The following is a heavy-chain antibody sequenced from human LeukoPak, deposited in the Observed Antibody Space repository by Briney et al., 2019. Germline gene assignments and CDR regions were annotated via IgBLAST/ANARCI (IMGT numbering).Heavy chain of an antibody. CDR2: INHSGST. J-gene: IGHJ4*02. CDR3: ARGTISDYHSDY. V-gene: IGHV4-34*01. Sequence: PSETLSLTCAVYGGSFSGYYWSWIRQPPGKGLEWIGEINHSGSTNYNPSLKSRVTISVDTSKNQFSLKLSSVTAADTAVYYCARGTISDYHSDYWGQGTLVTVSS. D-gene: IGHD4-11*01. CDR1: GGSFSGYY.